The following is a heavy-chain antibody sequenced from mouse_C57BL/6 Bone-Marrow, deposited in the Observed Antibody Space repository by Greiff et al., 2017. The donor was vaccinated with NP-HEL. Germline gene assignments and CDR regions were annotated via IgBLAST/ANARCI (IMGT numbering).Heavy chain of an antibody. CDR1: GFTFSSYG. CDR3: ARSYDYDVAWFAY. J-gene: IGHJ3*01. Sequence: EVKVVESGGDLVKPGGSLKLSCAASGFTFSSYGMSWVRQTPDKRLEWVATISSGGSYTYYPDSVKGRFTISRANAKNTLYLQMSSLKSEDTAMYYCARSYDYDVAWFAYWGQGTLVTVSA. CDR2: ISSGGSYT. D-gene: IGHD2-4*01. V-gene: IGHV5-6*01.